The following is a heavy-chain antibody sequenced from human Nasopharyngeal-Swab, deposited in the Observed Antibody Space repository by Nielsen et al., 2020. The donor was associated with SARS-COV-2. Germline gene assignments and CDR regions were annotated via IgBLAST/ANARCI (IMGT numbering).Heavy chain of an antibody. D-gene: IGHD3-9*01. CDR1: GFTFDDYA. CDR2: ISGDGGST. CDR3: AKEYYDILTGYSYNWFDP. Sequence: GESLKISCAASGFTFDDYAMHWVRQAPGKGPEWVSLISGDGGSTYYADSVKGRFTISRDNSKNSLYLQMNSLRTEDTALYYCAKEYYDILTGYSYNWFDPWGQGTLVTVSS. V-gene: IGHV3-43*02. J-gene: IGHJ5*02.